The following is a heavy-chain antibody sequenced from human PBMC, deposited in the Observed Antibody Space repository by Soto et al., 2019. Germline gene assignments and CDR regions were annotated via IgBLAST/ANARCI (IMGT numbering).Heavy chain of an antibody. J-gene: IGHJ4*02. CDR3: ARADYGDFPKYYFDD. CDR2: IYYSGST. D-gene: IGHD4-17*01. V-gene: IGHV4-31*03. Sequence: QVQLQESGPGLVKPSQTLSLTCTVSGGSISSGGYYWSWIRLHPGKGLEWIVYIYYSGSTYDNPSRKSRVTRAVDTSKRQCSLKRSSVTAADTAVYYCARADYGDFPKYYFDDWGQGTLVTVSS. CDR1: GGSISSGGYY.